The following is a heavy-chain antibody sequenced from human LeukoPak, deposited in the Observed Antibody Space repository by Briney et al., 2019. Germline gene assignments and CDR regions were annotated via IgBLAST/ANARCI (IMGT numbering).Heavy chain of an antibody. J-gene: IGHJ6*02. V-gene: IGHV1-8*01. D-gene: IGHD2-15*01. CDR2: MNPNSGNT. CDR3: ARGPLVVAATNYYYGMDV. CDR1: GYTFTSYD. Sequence: ASVKVSCKASGYTFTSYDINWVRQATGQGLEWMGWMNPNSGNTGYAQKFQGRVTMTRNTSIRTAYMELSSLRSEDTAVYYCARGPLVVAATNYYYGMDVWGQGTTVTVSS.